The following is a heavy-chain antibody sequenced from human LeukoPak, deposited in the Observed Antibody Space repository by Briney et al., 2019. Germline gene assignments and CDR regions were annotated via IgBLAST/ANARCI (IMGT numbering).Heavy chain of an antibody. J-gene: IGHJ4*02. D-gene: IGHD2-2*01. CDR1: GGSISSYY. CDR2: IYYSGST. CDR3: ARATSTSCFAI. Sequence: SETLSLTCTVSGGSISSYYWSWIRQPPGKGLEWIGYIYYSGSTNYNPSLKSRVAISVDTSKNQFSLKVRSVTAADTAVYYCARATSTSCFAIWGQGTLVTVSS. V-gene: IGHV4-59*01.